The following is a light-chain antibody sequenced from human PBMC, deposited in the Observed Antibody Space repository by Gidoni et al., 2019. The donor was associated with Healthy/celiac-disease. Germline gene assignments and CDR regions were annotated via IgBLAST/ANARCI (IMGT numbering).Light chain of an antibody. CDR2: GAS. CDR3: QQYSNWPPFT. V-gene: IGKV3-15*01. Sequence: ETVLTHSPVPLSVSSGERAALSCRASESIDYKLAWYQQKPGQGPRLLIYGASIRATGVPDRFRGSGSGTEFTLTISSLQSEDFAFEYCQQYSNWPPFTFGGGTKVEMK. J-gene: IGKJ4*01. CDR1: ESIDYK.